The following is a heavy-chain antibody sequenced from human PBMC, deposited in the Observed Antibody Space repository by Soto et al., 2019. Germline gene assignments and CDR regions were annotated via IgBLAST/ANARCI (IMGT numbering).Heavy chain of an antibody. Sequence: QVQLQESGPGLVKPSETLSLTCTVSGGSVSSGSYYWSWIRQPPGKGLEWIGYINDLGRTNYNPSLQSRVTISVDTSKNQFSLKLTSVTAADTAVYYCARSESSWYGGVYFDYWGRGTLVIVSS. CDR1: GGSVSSGSYY. CDR2: INDLGRT. J-gene: IGHJ4*02. D-gene: IGHD6-13*01. V-gene: IGHV4-61*01. CDR3: ARSESSWYGGVYFDY.